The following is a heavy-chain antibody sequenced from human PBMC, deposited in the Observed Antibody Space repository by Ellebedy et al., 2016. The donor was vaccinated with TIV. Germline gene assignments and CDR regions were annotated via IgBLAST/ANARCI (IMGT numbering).Heavy chain of an antibody. CDR1: GFSLSTSGVG. V-gene: IGHV2-5*02. Sequence: SGPTLVKPTQTLTLTCTFSGFSLSTSGVGVGWIRQPPGKALEWLALIYWDDDKRYSPSLKSRLTITKDTSKNQVVLTMTNMDPVDTATYYCAHRGSQLWLGGYYYYMDVWGKGTTVTVSS. D-gene: IGHD5-18*01. J-gene: IGHJ6*03. CDR2: IYWDDDK. CDR3: AHRGSQLWLGGYYYYMDV.